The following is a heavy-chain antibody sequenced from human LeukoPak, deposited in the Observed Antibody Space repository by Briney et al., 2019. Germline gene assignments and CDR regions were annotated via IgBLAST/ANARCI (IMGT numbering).Heavy chain of an antibody. D-gene: IGHD2-15*01. CDR3: AKDRTVVAARFDY. J-gene: IGHJ4*02. CDR1: GFTFSSYE. CDR2: INWNGGST. V-gene: IGHV3-20*04. Sequence: GGSLRLSCAASGFTFSSYEMNWVRQAPGKGLEWVSGINWNGGSTGYADSVKGRFTISRDNAKNSLYLQMNSLRAEDTALYYCAKDRTVVAARFDYWGQGTLVTVSS.